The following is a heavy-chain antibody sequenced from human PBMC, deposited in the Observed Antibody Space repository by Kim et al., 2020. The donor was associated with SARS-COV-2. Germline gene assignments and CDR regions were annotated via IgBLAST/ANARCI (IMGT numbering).Heavy chain of an antibody. CDR3: AKDNWNGGTSGAFDI. CDR1: GFTFDDYA. V-gene: IGHV3-9*01. D-gene: IGHD1-1*01. Sequence: GGSLRLSCAASGFTFDDYAMHWVRQAPGKGLEWVSGISWNSGSIGYADSVKGRFTISRDNAKNSLYLQMNSLRAEDTALYYCAKDNWNGGTSGAFDIWGQGTMVTVSS. CDR2: ISWNSGSI. J-gene: IGHJ3*02.